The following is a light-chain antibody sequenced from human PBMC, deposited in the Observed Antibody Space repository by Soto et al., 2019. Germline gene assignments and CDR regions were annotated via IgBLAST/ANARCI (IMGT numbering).Light chain of an antibody. CDR3: QQYLGLPLT. J-gene: IGKJ4*01. CDR1: QTVLYSSDNRNY. Sequence: DIVMTQSPDSLAVSLGERATINCKSSQTVLYSSDNRNYLAWFQQKPGQPPKPLICWASTRESGVPDRFSGSGSGTNFTLTINNLQAEDVELYYCQQYLGLPLTLGGGTKVDIK. V-gene: IGKV4-1*01. CDR2: WAS.